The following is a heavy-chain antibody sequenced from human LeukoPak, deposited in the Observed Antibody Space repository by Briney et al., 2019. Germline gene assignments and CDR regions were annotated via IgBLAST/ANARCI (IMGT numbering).Heavy chain of an antibody. CDR1: GGSISSYY. V-gene: IGHV4-4*07. CDR3: AREDYYDSSGQLLIDY. J-gene: IGHJ4*02. D-gene: IGHD3-22*01. Sequence: PSETLSLTCTASGGSISSYYWSWIRQPAGKGLEWIGRIYTSGSTNYNPSLKSRVTMSVDTSKNQFSLKLSSVTAADTAVYYCAREDYYDSSGQLLIDYWGQGTLVTVSS. CDR2: IYTSGST.